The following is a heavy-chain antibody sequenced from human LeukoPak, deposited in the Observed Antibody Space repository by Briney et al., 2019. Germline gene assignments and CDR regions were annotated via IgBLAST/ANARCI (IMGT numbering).Heavy chain of an antibody. J-gene: IGHJ3*02. V-gene: IGHV4-30-2*01. CDR1: GGSISSGGYS. CDR2: IYHSGST. CDR3: ARSRGQLPNAFDI. Sequence: SETLSLTCAVSGGSISSGGYSWSWIRQPPGKGLDWIGYIYHSGSTYYNPSLKSRVTISVDRSKNQFSLKLSSVTAADTAVYYCARSRGQLPNAFDIWGQGTMVTVSS. D-gene: IGHD2-2*01.